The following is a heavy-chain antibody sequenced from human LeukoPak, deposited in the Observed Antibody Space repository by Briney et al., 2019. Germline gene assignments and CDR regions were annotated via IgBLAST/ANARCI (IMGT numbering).Heavy chain of an antibody. J-gene: IGHJ4*02. D-gene: IGHD3-22*01. CDR2: INTNTGNP. Sequence: ASVKVSCKASGYTFTSYAMNWVRQAPGQGLEWMGWINTNTGNPTYAQGFTGRFVFSLDTSVSTAYLQISSLKAEDTAVYYCASDSSGYYPYYFDYWGQGTLVTVSS. V-gene: IGHV7-4-1*02. CDR3: ASDSSGYYPYYFDY. CDR1: GYTFTSYA.